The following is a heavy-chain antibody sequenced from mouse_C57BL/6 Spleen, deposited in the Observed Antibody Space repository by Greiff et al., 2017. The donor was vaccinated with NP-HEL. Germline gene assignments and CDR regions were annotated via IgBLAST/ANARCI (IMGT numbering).Heavy chain of an antibody. Sequence: QVQLKQSGAELVRPGASVKLSCKASGYTFTDYYINWVKQRPGQGLEWIARIYPGSGNTYYNEKFKGKATLTAEKSSSTAYMQLSSLTSEDSAVYFCARSQSSSYGFAYGGQGTLVTVSA. CDR3: ARSQSSSYGFAY. D-gene: IGHD1-1*01. J-gene: IGHJ3*01. CDR2: IYPGSGNT. V-gene: IGHV1-76*01. CDR1: GYTFTDYY.